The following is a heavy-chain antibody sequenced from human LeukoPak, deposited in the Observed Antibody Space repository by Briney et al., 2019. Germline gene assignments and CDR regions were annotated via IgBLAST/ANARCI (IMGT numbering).Heavy chain of an antibody. Sequence: PGGSLRLSCAASGFTFSSYAMHWVRQAPGKGLEWVAVISCDGSNKYYADSVKGRFTISRDNSKNTLYLQMNSLRAEDTAVYYCAREPRGVVVIPRFDPWGQGTLVTVSS. J-gene: IGHJ5*02. CDR1: GFTFSSYA. CDR2: ISCDGSNK. CDR3: AREPRGVVVIPRFDP. V-gene: IGHV3-30-3*01. D-gene: IGHD3-22*01.